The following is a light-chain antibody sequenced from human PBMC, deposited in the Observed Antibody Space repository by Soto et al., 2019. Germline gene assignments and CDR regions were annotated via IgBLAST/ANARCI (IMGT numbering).Light chain of an antibody. CDR1: QSISSW. Sequence: DIQMTQSPSTLSASVGDRVTITCRASQSISSWLAWYHQKQGKAPKLLIYDASSLESGVQSRFSGSGCGTEFPLTISSLQPDDFATYYCQQFNRYWTFGQGTKVEIK. CDR2: DAS. V-gene: IGKV1-5*01. J-gene: IGKJ1*01. CDR3: QQFNRYWT.